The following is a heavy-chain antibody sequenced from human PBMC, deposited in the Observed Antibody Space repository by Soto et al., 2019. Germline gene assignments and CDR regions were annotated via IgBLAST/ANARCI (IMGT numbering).Heavy chain of an antibody. CDR3: ARAAMVGGVTRPVYGMDV. D-gene: IGHD3-10*01. CDR1: GYTFTSYY. Sequence: QVQLVQSGAEVKKPGASVKVSCKASGYTFTSYYMHWVRQAPGQGLEWIGIINPSGGRTSYAQKCQGRVTMIWGTSSRTVDMELRSLGSEAAAVDYCARAAMVGGVTRPVYGMDVWGQGTTVTVSS. CDR2: INPSGGRT. J-gene: IGHJ6*02. V-gene: IGHV1-46*01.